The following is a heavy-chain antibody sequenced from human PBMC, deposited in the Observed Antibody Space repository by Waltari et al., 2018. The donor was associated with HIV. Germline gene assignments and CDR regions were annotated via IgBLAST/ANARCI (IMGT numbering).Heavy chain of an antibody. CDR3: AAGLAAAGRWYFDL. CDR1: GFTFTSST. J-gene: IGHJ2*01. V-gene: IGHV1-58*01. D-gene: IGHD6-13*01. CDR2: TVVGSGNT. Sequence: QMQLVQSGPEVKKPGTSVKVSCKASGFTFTSSTVQWVRQARGQRLEWIGWTVVGSGNTNFAQKFRERVTISRDMSTSTAYMELSSLRSEDTAVYYCAAGLAAAGRWYFDLWGRGTLVTVSS.